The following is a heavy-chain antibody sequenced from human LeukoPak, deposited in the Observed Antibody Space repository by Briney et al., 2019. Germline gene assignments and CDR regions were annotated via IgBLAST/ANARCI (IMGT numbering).Heavy chain of an antibody. CDR1: GVSISSSTYS. V-gene: IGHV4-39*01. J-gene: IGHJ6*02. CDR3: ASLVVLSSAYQPGVHYGLDV. CDR2: IHYDGNT. D-gene: IGHD2-21*01. Sequence: SEALSLTCTVSGVSISSSTYSWTWIRQPPGKGLEWIGSIHYDGNTYYKPSLKSRVTISVGTSKNQFSLRLNSVTAADTAVYFCASLVVLSSAYQPGVHYGLDVWGQGTTVTVSS.